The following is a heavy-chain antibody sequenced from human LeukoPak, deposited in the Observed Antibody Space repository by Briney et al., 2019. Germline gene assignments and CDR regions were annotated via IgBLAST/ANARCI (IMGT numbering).Heavy chain of an antibody. CDR1: GFTFSNYA. Sequence: GGSLRLCCAASGFTFSNYAMHWVRQAPGKGLEWVSTISGSGAYTYYADSVKGRFTISRDNSKNTLYLQMNSLRAEDTAVYYCAKYFASGSYYKLPHWGQGTLVTVSS. CDR3: AKYFASGSYYKLPH. J-gene: IGHJ1*01. D-gene: IGHD3-10*01. V-gene: IGHV3-23*01. CDR2: ISGSGAYT.